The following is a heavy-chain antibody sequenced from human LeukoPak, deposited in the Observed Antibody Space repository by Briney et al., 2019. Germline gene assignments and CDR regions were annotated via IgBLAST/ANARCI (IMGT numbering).Heavy chain of an antibody. D-gene: IGHD5/OR15-5a*01. CDR2: INIGNGYI. CDR3: VRNSVHDALDY. V-gene: IGHV1-3*03. CDR1: GYRFTTKT. J-gene: IGHJ4*02. Sequence: ASVKVSCKASGYRFTTKTIHWVRQAPGQRLEWMGWINIGNGYIKYSQEFQGRVTITSDTSASTAYMELSRLRSEDTAVYYCVRNSVHDALDYWGQGTLVIVSS.